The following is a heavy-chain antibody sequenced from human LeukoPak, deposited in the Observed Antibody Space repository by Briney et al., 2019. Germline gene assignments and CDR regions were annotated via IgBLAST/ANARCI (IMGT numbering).Heavy chain of an antibody. CDR3: ARERVPAAPDNWFDP. CDR2: INPNSGGT. Sequence: ASVKVSCKASGYTFTGYYMRWVRQAPGQGLEWMGWINPNSGGTNYAQKFQGRVTMTRDTSISTAYMELSRLRSDDTAVYYCARERVPAAPDNWFDPWGQGTLVTVSS. V-gene: IGHV1-2*02. D-gene: IGHD2-2*01. CDR1: GYTFTGYY. J-gene: IGHJ5*02.